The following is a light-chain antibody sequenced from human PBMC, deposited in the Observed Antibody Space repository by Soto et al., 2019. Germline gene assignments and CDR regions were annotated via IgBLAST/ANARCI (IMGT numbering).Light chain of an antibody. J-gene: IGLJ1*01. V-gene: IGLV1-47*01. CDR2: RNN. CDR1: TXNIGGNY. CDR3: LSKTSSISYV. Sequence: QSVLTQPPSASGTPGQGVTISCSGSTXNIGGNYVYWYQQLPGTAPKLLIYRNNQRPSGVPDRFSGSKSGTSASLAISGLRSDDEADYFCLSKTSSISYVFGTGTKVTVL.